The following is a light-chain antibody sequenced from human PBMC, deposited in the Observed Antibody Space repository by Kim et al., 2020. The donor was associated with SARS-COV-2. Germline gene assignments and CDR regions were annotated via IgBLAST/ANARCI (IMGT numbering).Light chain of an antibody. CDR3: QEYIAYLRT. V-gene: IGKV1-5*03. CDR1: LSISTC. J-gene: IGKJ1*01. CDR2: KAS. Sequence: ASVGDRVTISFRASLSISTCFAWYQQKPGKAPQRLIYKASRLDSGVSSIFCGSVSVTEFSLTISSLQPDDFATYYCQEYIAYLRTFGQGTKVYIK.